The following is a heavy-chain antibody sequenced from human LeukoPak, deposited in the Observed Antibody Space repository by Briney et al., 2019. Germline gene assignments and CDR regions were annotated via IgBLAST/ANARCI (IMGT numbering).Heavy chain of an antibody. Sequence: GGSLRLSCAASGFTFSSYWMSWVRQAPGKGLEWVANIKQDGSEKYYVDSVKGRFTISRDNAKNSLYLQMNSLRAEDTAVYYCARDPDSSGWYSHFDYWGQGTLVTVSS. CDR2: IKQDGSEK. CDR1: GFTFSSYW. CDR3: ARDPDSSGWYSHFDY. J-gene: IGHJ4*02. D-gene: IGHD6-19*01. V-gene: IGHV3-7*01.